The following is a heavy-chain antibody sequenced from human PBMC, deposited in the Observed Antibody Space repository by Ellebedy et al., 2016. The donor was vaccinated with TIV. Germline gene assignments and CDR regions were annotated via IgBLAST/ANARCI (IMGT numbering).Heavy chain of an antibody. V-gene: IGHV4-31*03. CDR1: GGSISSGGYY. D-gene: IGHD5-12*01. J-gene: IGHJ4*02. CDR2: IYYSGST. Sequence: SETLSLTXTVSGGSISSGGYYWSWIRQHPGKGLEWIGYIYYSGSTYYNPSLKSRVTISVDTSKNQFSLKLSSVTAADTAVYYCARERGEYSGYDLGGPAFDYWGQGTLVTVSS. CDR3: ARERGEYSGYDLGGPAFDY.